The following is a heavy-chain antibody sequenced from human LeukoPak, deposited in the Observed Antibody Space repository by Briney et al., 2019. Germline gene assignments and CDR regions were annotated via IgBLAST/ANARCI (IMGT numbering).Heavy chain of an antibody. Sequence: SETLSLTCTVSGGSISSYYWSWIRQPPGKGLEWIGYIYYSGSTNYNPSLKSRVTISVDTSKNQFSLKLSSVTAADTAVYYCASPVSRETEKDPYYYFDHWGQGTLVTVSS. CDR3: ASPVSRETEKDPYYYFDH. J-gene: IGHJ4*02. CDR1: GGSISSYY. CDR2: IYYSGST. D-gene: IGHD2-21*01. V-gene: IGHV4-59*08.